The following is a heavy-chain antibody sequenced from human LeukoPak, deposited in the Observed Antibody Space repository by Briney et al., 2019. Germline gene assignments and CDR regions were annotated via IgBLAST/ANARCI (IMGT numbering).Heavy chain of an antibody. Sequence: ASVKVSCTASGYTFTSYDINWVRQATGQGLEWVGWMNPKSGFTGNAQKFQGRVTMTRDTAISTAYMELSSLRSEDTAVYYCARTDGDLDYWGQGTLITVSS. CDR2: MNPKSGFT. D-gene: IGHD4-17*01. CDR1: GYTFTSYD. J-gene: IGHJ4*02. V-gene: IGHV1-8*01. CDR3: ARTDGDLDY.